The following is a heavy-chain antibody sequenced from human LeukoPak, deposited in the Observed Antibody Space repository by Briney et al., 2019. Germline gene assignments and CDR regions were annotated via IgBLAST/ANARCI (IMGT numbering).Heavy chain of an antibody. Sequence: SENLSLTCAVYGGSFSGYYWSWIRQPPGKGLEWIGEIDHSGSTNYNPSLKSRVTISVDTSKNQFSLKLSSVTAADTAVYYCARGASYYYDSSGASTVVDAFDIWGQGTMVTVSS. CDR1: GGSFSGYY. CDR2: IDHSGST. CDR3: ARGASYYYDSSGASTVVDAFDI. D-gene: IGHD3-22*01. V-gene: IGHV4-34*01. J-gene: IGHJ3*02.